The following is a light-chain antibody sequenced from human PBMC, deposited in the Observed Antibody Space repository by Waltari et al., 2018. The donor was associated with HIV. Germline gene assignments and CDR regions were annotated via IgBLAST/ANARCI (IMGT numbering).Light chain of an antibody. CDR1: SSDVARNNL. V-gene: IGLV2-23*02. Sequence: QSALTQPAYVSGSPGQSIPLPCTGTSSDVARNNLLSWYQPHPGKAPKVMIYAVTKRPSGVSDRFSGSKSGNTASLTISGLQAEDEADYYCCSYAGTSTYVFGTGTKVTVL. CDR2: AVT. CDR3: CSYAGTSTYV. J-gene: IGLJ1*01.